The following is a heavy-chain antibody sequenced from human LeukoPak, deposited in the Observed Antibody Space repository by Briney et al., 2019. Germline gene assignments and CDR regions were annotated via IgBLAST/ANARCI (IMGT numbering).Heavy chain of an antibody. CDR2: IYWDDDK. V-gene: IGHV2-5*02. Sequence: SGPTLVKPTQTLTLTCTFSGFSLGTSGVGVGWIRQPPGKALEWLAIIYWDDDKRYSPSLKSRLTIIKDTSKKQVVLTMTNMDPVDTATYYCAHLYYYDSSGYSRAFDVWGQGTMVTVSS. D-gene: IGHD3-22*01. CDR1: GFSLGTSGVG. J-gene: IGHJ3*01. CDR3: AHLYYYDSSGYSRAFDV.